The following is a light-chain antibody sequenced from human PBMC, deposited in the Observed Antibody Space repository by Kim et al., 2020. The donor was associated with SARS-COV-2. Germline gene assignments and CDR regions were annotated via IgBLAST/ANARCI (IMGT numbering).Light chain of an antibody. CDR2: YDS. V-gene: IGLV3-21*04. Sequence: SYELTQPPSVSVAPGKTASITCGGNNIGSKSVHWYQQKPGQAPVLVIYYDSDRPSGIPERFSGSNSGNTATLTISRVEAGDEADYYCQVWDSSSDTRVFGGGTQLAVL. J-gene: IGLJ3*02. CDR3: QVWDSSSDTRV. CDR1: NIGSKS.